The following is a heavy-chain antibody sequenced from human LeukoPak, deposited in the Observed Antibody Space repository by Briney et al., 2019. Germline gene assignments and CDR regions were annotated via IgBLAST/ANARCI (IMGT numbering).Heavy chain of an antibody. V-gene: IGHV1-3*01. CDR1: GYTFTSYA. J-gene: IGHJ6*02. CDR2: INAGNGNT. Sequence: GASVKVSCKASGYTFTSYAMHWVRQAPGQRLEWMGWINAGNGNTKYSQKFQGRVTITRDTSASTAYMELSSLRSEDTAVYYCARDNRIEDFGVVIYYYGMDVWGQGTTVTVSS. CDR3: ARDNRIEDFGVVIYYYGMDV. D-gene: IGHD3-3*01.